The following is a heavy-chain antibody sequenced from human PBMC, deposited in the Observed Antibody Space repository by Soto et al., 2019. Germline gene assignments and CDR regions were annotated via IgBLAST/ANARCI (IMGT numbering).Heavy chain of an antibody. CDR3: ARGDSTDCSNGVCSFFFNRYRFV. J-gene: IGHJ6*02. CDR1: GYSFTDYH. Sequence: ASVKPSCKASGYSFTDYHIHWVRQAPGQGLEWLGRINPKSGGTSTAQKFQGWVTMTTDTSISTASMELTRLTSDDTAIYYCARGDSTDCSNGVCSFFFNRYRFVWG. V-gene: IGHV1-2*04. D-gene: IGHD2-8*01. CDR2: INPKSGGT.